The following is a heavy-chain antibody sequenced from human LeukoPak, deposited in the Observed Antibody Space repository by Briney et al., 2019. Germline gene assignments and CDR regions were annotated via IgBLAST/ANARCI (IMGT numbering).Heavy chain of an antibody. V-gene: IGHV3-30*03. CDR3: ARDRAWNYFDY. J-gene: IGHJ4*02. D-gene: IGHD3-3*01. Sequence: GGSLRLSCAPSGFTFSRHGMHWVRQAPGKGLEWVAIISNDGSRKYYAHSVEGRFTISRDNSKNTLYLQMDSLRAEDTAVYHCARDRAWNYFDYWGQGTLVTVSS. CDR1: GFTFSRHG. CDR2: ISNDGSRK.